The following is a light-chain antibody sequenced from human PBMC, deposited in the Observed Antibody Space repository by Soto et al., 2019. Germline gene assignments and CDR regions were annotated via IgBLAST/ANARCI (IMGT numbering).Light chain of an antibody. CDR3: QQRYNWCPT. V-gene: IGKV3-11*01. CDR1: QSVRNY. Sequence: GSAQSPSTLTLTTGEGARLSCRASQSVRNYLVWYQQKHGQAPRLLTYDTSNRATDIPARFSGSGYGTDFTLTITRLELEDFAVYYCQQRYNWCPTFGQGTRVEIK. J-gene: IGKJ5*01. CDR2: DTS.